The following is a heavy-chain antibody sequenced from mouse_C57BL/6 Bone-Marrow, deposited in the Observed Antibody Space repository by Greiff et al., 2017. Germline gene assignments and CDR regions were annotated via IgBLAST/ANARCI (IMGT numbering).Heavy chain of an antibody. Sequence: QVQLQQSDAELVKPGASVKISCTVSGYTFTDHTIHWLKQRPEQGLDWIGYIYPRDGSTKYNEKFNGKATLSADKSSSTAYRQLNGLTSENSAVYFCAGYYGSGYWYFDVWGTGTTVTVSS. J-gene: IGHJ1*03. CDR1: GYTFTDHT. CDR3: AGYYGSGYWYFDV. D-gene: IGHD1-1*01. CDR2: IYPRDGST. V-gene: IGHV1-78*01.